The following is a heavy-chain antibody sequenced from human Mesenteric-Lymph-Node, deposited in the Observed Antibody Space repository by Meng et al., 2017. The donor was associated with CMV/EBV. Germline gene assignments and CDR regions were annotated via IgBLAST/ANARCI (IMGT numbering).Heavy chain of an antibody. J-gene: IGHJ4*02. V-gene: IGHV3-21*01. CDR2: ISSSSSYT. CDR1: RFTFSSYA. CDR3: ARDRDILTGPYYFAY. D-gene: IGHD3-9*01. Sequence: GESLKISCAASRFTFSSYAMNWVRQAPGKGLEWVSVISSSSSYTYHADSVKGRFTISRDNAESSLYLQMNSLRVEDTAVYYCARDRDILTGPYYFAYWGQGTLVTVSS.